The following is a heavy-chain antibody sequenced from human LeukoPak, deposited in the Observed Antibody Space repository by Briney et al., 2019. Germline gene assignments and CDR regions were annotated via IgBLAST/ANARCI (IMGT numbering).Heavy chain of an antibody. CDR3: AKDDSQHYYDSSGYYVFDY. Sequence: GSLRLSCAASGFTFSSYAMSWVRQAPGKGLEWVSAISGSGGSTYYADSVKGRFTISRDNSKNTLYLQMNSLRAEDTAVYYCAKDDSQHYYDSSGYYVFDYWGQGTLVTASS. CDR2: ISGSGGST. D-gene: IGHD3-22*01. CDR1: GFTFSSYA. J-gene: IGHJ4*02. V-gene: IGHV3-23*01.